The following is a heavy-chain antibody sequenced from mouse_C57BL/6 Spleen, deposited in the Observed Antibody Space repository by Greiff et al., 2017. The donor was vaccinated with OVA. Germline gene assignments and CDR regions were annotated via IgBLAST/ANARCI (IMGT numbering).Heavy chain of an antibody. J-gene: IGHJ4*01. CDR2: INPNNGGT. D-gene: IGHD2-4*01. Sequence: VQLQQSGPELVKPGASVKISCKASGYTFTDYYMNWVKQSHGKSLEWIGDINPNNGGTSYNQKFKGKATLTVDKSSSTAYMELRSLTSEDSAVYYGAFYDYDGYYDAMDYWGQGTSVTVSS. V-gene: IGHV1-26*01. CDR1: GYTFTDYY. CDR3: AFYDYDGYYDAMDY.